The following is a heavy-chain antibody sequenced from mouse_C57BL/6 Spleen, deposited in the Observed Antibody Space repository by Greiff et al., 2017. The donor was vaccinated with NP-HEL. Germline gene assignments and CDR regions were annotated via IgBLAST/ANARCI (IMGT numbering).Heavy chain of an antibody. D-gene: IGHD1-1*01. Sequence: QVQLQQSGAELARPGASVKLSCTASGYTFTSYGISWVKQRTGQGLEWIGEIYTRSGNTYYNETFKGKATLTADKSSSTAYMVLRSLKSENSAVYCCALRSSVGADWYFDVWGTGTTVTVSS. CDR3: ALRSSVGADWYFDV. CDR2: IYTRSGNT. V-gene: IGHV1-81*01. CDR1: GYTFTSYG. J-gene: IGHJ1*03.